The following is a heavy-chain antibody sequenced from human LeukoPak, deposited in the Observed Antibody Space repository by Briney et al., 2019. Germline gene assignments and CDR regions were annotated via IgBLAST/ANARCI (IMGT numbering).Heavy chain of an antibody. V-gene: IGHV1-24*01. D-gene: IGHD3-3*01. Sequence: ASVKVSCKVSGYTLTELSMHWVRQAPGKGLEWMGGFDPEDGETIYAQKFQGRVTMTEDTSTDTAYMELSSLRSEDTAVYYCATDRLGTIFEGFDPWGQGTLVTVSS. CDR3: ATDRLGTIFEGFDP. J-gene: IGHJ5*02. CDR1: GYTLTELS. CDR2: FDPEDGET.